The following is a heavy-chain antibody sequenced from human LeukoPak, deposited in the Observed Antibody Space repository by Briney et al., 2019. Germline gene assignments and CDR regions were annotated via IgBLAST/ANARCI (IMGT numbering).Heavy chain of an antibody. CDR2: ISSSSSYI. V-gene: IGHV3-21*01. D-gene: IGHD3-22*01. CDR3: ARDSGYSSQSFDY. CDR1: GFTFSSYS. J-gene: IGHJ4*02. Sequence: GGSLRLSCAASGFTFSSYSMNWVRQAPGKGLEWLSSISSSSSYIYYADSVKGRLTISRDNAKNSLYLQMNSLRAEDTAVYYCARDSGYSSQSFDYWGQGTLVTVSS.